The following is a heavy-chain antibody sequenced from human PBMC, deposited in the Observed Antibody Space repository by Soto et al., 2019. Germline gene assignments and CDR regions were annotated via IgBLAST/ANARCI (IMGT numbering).Heavy chain of an antibody. J-gene: IGHJ5*02. Sequence: SCRTVVNPTETLTLTCTGCDFSHSSARMCVSLIRQPPGKAREWLAHIFSNDEKSYSTSLTSRLTISKATYKSQVVLTMTNMDPVDKATYYCARAIHAYGGNNWFDPWGQGTLVTVS. CDR1: DFSHSSARMC. V-gene: IGHV2-26*01. CDR2: IFSNDEK. D-gene: IGHD3-16*01. CDR3: ARAIHAYGGNNWFDP.